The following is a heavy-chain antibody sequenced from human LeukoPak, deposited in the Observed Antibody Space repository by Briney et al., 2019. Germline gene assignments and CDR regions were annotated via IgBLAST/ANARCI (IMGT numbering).Heavy chain of an antibody. Sequence: PGGSLRLSCAASGFTFSSYAMHWVRQAPGKGLEYVSAISSNGGSTYYANSVKGRFTISRDNSKNTLYLQMGSLRAEDMAVYYCARDPLVGATTYFDYWGQGTLVTVSS. J-gene: IGHJ4*02. CDR3: ARDPLVGATTYFDY. CDR2: ISSNGGST. V-gene: IGHV3-64*01. D-gene: IGHD1-26*01. CDR1: GFTFSSYA.